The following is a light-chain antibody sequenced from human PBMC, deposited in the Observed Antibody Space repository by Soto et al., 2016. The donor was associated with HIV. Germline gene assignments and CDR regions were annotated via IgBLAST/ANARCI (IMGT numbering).Light chain of an antibody. Sequence: DIQMTQSPSSVSASVGDRVTITCRASQGISDRLAWYQQKPGKDPKLLIYSASSLFCLAGSHQGSAAVDLGQISLSPSTTCSLRILLTYFCQQAYSFPRTFGQGTKVEIK. CDR2: SAS. J-gene: IGKJ1*01. CDR3: QQAYSFPRT. CDR1: QGISDR. V-gene: IGKV1-12*01.